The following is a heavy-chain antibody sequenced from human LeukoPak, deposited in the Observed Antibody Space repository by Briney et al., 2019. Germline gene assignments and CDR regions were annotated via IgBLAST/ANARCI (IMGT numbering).Heavy chain of an antibody. V-gene: IGHV1-18*01. J-gene: IGHJ4*02. D-gene: IGHD5-24*01. Sequence: ASVKVSCKASGYTFTSYGISWVRQAPGQGLAWMGWISAYNGNTNYAQKLQGRVTMTTDTSTSTAYMELRSLRSDDTAVYYCARDRSSRDGYNFFDYWGQGTLVTVSS. CDR2: ISAYNGNT. CDR3: ARDRSSRDGYNFFDY. CDR1: GYTFTSYG.